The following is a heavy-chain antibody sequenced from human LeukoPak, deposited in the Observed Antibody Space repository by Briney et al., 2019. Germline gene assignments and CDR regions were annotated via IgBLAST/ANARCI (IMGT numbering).Heavy chain of an antibody. J-gene: IGHJ4*02. CDR1: GFTFDDYG. Sequence: GGSLRLSCAASGFTFDDYGMSWVRQAPGKGLEWVSGINWNGGSTGYADSVKGRFTISRDNAKNSLDLQMNSLRAEDTALYDCARERAITVTTTTPLDYWGQGTLVTVSS. V-gene: IGHV3-20*01. CDR2: INWNGGST. D-gene: IGHD4-17*01. CDR3: ARERAITVTTTTPLDY.